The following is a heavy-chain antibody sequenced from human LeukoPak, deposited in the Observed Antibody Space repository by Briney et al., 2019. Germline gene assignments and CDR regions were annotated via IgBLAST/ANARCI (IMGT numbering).Heavy chain of an antibody. CDR3: ARDYTLFPHWYFAL. CDR2: ISFDGSNK. J-gene: IGHJ2*01. Sequence: GGSLRLSCAASGFTFTNCAIHWVRQAPGRGLEWVAVISFDGSNKYYGDSVKGRFTISRDNSKNTLYLQMNSLRAEDTAVYYCARDYTLFPHWYFALWGRGTLVTVSS. D-gene: IGHD2-2*02. CDR1: GFTFTNCA. V-gene: IGHV3-30*04.